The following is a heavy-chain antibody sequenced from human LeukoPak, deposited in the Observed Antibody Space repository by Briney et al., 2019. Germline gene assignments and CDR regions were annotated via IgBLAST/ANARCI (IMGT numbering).Heavy chain of an antibody. Sequence: GGSLRLSCAASGFTVTRNYMTWVRQAPGKGLEWDSVIYSGGSTYYADSVKGRFTISRDTSKNTLYLQMDSLRAEDTAVYYCARDFPGVAVAGTRPLDYWGQGTLVTVSS. CDR1: GFTVTRNY. D-gene: IGHD6-19*01. CDR2: IYSGGST. CDR3: ARDFPGVAVAGTRPLDY. V-gene: IGHV3-53*01. J-gene: IGHJ4*02.